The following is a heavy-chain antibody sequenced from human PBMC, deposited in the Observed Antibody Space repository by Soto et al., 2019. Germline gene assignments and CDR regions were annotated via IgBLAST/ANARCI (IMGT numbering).Heavy chain of an antibody. Sequence: SETLSLTCTVSGVSISSSSYYWGWIRQPPGKGLEWIGSIYYSGSTYYNPSLKSRVTISVDTSKNQFSLKLSSVTAADTAVYYCARGDILFDYWGQGTLVTVSS. CDR1: GVSISSSSYY. D-gene: IGHD3-16*02. V-gene: IGHV4-39*01. CDR2: IYYSGST. CDR3: ARGDILFDY. J-gene: IGHJ4*02.